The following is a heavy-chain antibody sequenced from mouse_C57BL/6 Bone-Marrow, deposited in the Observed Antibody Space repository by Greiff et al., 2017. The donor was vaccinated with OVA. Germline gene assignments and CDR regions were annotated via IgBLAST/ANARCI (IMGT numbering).Heavy chain of an antibody. J-gene: IGHJ3*01. Sequence: QVQLQQSGAELARPGASVKLSCKASGYTFTSYGISWVKQSTGQGLEWIGEIYPRSGNTYYNEKFKGKATLTADKSSSTAYMELRSLTSEDSAVYFCARGPIYYGIHFAYWGQGTLVTVSA. V-gene: IGHV1-81*01. CDR1: GYTFTSYG. D-gene: IGHD2-1*01. CDR2: IYPRSGNT. CDR3: ARGPIYYGIHFAY.